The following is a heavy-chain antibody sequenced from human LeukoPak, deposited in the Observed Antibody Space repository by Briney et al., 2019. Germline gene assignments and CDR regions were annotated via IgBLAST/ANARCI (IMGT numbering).Heavy chain of an antibody. CDR3: ARKYCRSSSCYVAFDY. D-gene: IGHD2-2*01. Sequence: GESLKISCKGSGYSFNSYWIGWVRQMPGKGLEWMGIIYPGDSDTRYSPSFQGQVTISADKSIDTAYPQWSSLKASDTAMYYCARKYCRSSSCYVAFDYWGQGTLVTVSS. CDR1: GYSFNSYW. J-gene: IGHJ4*02. CDR2: IYPGDSDT. V-gene: IGHV5-51*01.